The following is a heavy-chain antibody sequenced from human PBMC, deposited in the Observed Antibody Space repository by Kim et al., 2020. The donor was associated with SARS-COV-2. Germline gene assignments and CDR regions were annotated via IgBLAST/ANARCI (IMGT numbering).Heavy chain of an antibody. CDR1: GYTFTSYY. D-gene: IGHD6-13*01. CDR3: ANTPNTRIAAAGIPDTEYFQH. V-gene: IGHV1-46*01. Sequence: ASVKVSCKASGYTFTSYYMHWVRQAPGQGLEWMGIINPSGGSTSYAQKFQGRVTMTRDTSTSTVYMELSSLRSEDTAVYYCANTPNTRIAAAGIPDTEYFQHWGQGTLVTVSS. J-gene: IGHJ1*01. CDR2: INPSGGST.